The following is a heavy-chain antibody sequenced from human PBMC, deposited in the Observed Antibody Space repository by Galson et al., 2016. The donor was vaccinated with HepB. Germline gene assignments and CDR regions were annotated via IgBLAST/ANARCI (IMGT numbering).Heavy chain of an antibody. CDR2: ISYDGSNT. CDR3: LTVDTTVSGNLY. CDR1: GFTFSSYG. V-gene: IGHV3-30*03. Sequence: SLRLSCAASGFTFSSYGMHWVRQAPGKGLEWVALISYDGSNTYYEDAVKGRFTISRDNSKNTLYLQVNSLGPEDAAVYYCLTVDTTVSGNLYWGQGTLVTVSS. J-gene: IGHJ4*02. D-gene: IGHD5-18*01.